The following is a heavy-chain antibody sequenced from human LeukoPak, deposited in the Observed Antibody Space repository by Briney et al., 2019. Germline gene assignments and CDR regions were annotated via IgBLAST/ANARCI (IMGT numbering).Heavy chain of an antibody. CDR3: ARLGARQMLEY. D-gene: IGHD4-17*01. CDR2: ITNDGSST. CDR1: GLTFSSHW. Sequence: AGGSLRLSCAASGLTFSSHWMHWVRQAPGKGLVWVSRITNDGSSTTYADSVKGRFTVSRDNAKNSLYLQMNSLRAEDTAVYYCARLGARQMLEYWGQGTLVTVSS. J-gene: IGHJ4*02. V-gene: IGHV3-74*01.